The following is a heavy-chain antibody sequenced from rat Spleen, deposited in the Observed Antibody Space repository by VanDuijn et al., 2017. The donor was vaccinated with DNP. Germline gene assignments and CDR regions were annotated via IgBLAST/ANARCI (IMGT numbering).Heavy chain of an antibody. D-gene: IGHD1-1*01. CDR2: IGASGDKT. CDR3: TTDYYYSDY. Sequence: EVQLVESGGGLAQPGRSLKLSCAASGFTFTNYGMAWVRQAPKKGLEWVTTIGASGDKTYYRDSVKGRFTVSRDNTKSTLYLQMDSLRSEDTATYYCTTDYYYSDYWGQGVMVTVSS. V-gene: IGHV5-19*01. J-gene: IGHJ2*01. CDR1: GFTFTNYG.